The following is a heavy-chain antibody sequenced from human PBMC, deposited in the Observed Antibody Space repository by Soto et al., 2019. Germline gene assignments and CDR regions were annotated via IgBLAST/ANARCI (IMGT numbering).Heavy chain of an antibody. Sequence: SETLSLTXAVYGGSFSGHSWTWIRQSPGKGLEWIGDINHSGRVNYSPSLKSRVTISLDTSKNQFSLTLSAVTAADTAMYYCSTRAYDTNGYYRFDPWGQGTLVTVSS. CDR2: INHSGRV. CDR3: STRAYDTNGYYRFDP. V-gene: IGHV4-34*01. D-gene: IGHD3-22*01. J-gene: IGHJ5*01. CDR1: GGSFSGHS.